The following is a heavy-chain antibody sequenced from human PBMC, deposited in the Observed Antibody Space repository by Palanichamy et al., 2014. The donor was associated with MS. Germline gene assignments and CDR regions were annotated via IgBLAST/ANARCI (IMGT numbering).Heavy chain of an antibody. Sequence: QITLKESGPTLVKPTQTLTLTCTFSGFSLSTGGVGVGWIRQPPGKALEWLALIYWNDDKPYNPSLKSRLTIIKDTSKNQVVLTMTNMGPADTGTFYCAHRRLEVGTTVATGFDSWGQGILVTVSS. CDR2: IYWNDDK. CDR3: AHRRLEVGTTVATGFDS. D-gene: IGHD4-17*01. CDR1: GFSLSTGGVG. J-gene: IGHJ4*02. V-gene: IGHV2-5*01.